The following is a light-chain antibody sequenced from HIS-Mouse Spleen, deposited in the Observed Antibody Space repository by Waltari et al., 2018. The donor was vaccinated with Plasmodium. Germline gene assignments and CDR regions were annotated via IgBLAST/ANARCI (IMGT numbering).Light chain of an antibody. CDR2: GAS. CDR3: QQYGSSPYT. V-gene: IGKV3-20*01. J-gene: IGKJ2*01. CDR1: QSVSSSY. Sequence: EIVLTQSPGTLSLSPGERANLSCRASQSVSSSYLAWYQQKPGQAPRRLIYGASSRATGIPDRFSVSGSGTDFTLTISRLEPEDFAVYYCQQYGSSPYTFGQGTKLEIK.